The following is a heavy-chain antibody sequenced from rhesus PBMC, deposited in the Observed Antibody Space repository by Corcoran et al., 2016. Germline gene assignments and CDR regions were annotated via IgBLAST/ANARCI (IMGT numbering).Heavy chain of an antibody. CDR1: GDSLSSGYYY. J-gene: IGHJ5-1*01. CDR2: ITYSGNT. V-gene: IGHV4-122*02. CDR3: AREGGSRFDV. D-gene: IGHD1-44*02. Sequence: QVQLQESGPGLVKPSETLSLTCAVSGDSLSSGYYYWSWIRQPPGKGLEWIGYITYSGNTNSHPSLKSRVTIARDPPKNQFSLRLSSVTAADTAIDYCAREGGSRFDVWGAGVLVTVSS.